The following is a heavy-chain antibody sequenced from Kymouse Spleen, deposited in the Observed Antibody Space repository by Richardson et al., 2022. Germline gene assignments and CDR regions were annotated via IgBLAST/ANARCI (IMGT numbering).Heavy chain of an antibody. CDR3: ASYNWNYRYYYYGMDV. CDR2: ISGSGGST. CDR1: GFTFSSYA. D-gene: IGHD1-7*01. V-gene: IGHV3-23*04. J-gene: IGHJ6*02. Sequence: EVQLVESGGGLVQPGGSLRLSCAASGFTFSSYAMSWVRQAPGKGLEWVSAISGSGGSTYYADSVKGRFTISRDNSKNTLYLQMNSLRAEDTAVYYCASYNWNYRYYYYGMDVWGQGTTVTVSS.